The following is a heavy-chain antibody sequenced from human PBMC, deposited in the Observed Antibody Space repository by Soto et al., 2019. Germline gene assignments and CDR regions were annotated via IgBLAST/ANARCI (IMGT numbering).Heavy chain of an antibody. Sequence: PSETLSLTCAVSGGSISSGGYSWSWIRQPPGKGLEWIGYIYHSGSTYYNPSLKSRVTISVDRSKNQFSLKLSSVTAADTAVYYCARGYNWNTYSTGMDVWGQGTTVTVSS. V-gene: IGHV4-30-2*01. J-gene: IGHJ6*02. CDR1: GGSISSGGYS. D-gene: IGHD1-20*01. CDR2: IYHSGST. CDR3: ARGYNWNTYSTGMDV.